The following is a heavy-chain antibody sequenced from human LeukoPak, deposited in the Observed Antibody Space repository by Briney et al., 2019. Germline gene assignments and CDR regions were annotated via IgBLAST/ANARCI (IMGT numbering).Heavy chain of an antibody. CDR1: GYTFTGYY. Sequence: GALVKVSCKASGYTFTGYYMHWVRQAPGQGLEWMGRINPNSGGTNYAQKFQGRVTMTRDTSISTAYMELSRLRSDDTAVYYCARGRWITMIVVVIASQYFQHWGQGTLVTVSS. CDR2: INPNSGGT. CDR3: ARGRWITMIVVVIASQYFQH. V-gene: IGHV1-2*06. D-gene: IGHD3-22*01. J-gene: IGHJ1*01.